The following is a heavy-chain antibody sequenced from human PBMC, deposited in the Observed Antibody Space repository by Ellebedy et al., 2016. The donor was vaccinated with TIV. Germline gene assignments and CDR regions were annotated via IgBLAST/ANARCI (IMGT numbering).Heavy chain of an antibody. D-gene: IGHD1-1*01. J-gene: IGHJ4*02. CDR1: GFTFSNFG. CDR2: IWFDGSHK. V-gene: IGHV3-33*01. Sequence: GGSLRLSCVASGFTFSNFGMHWVRPAPGKGLEWVAVIWFDGSHKYYAASVKGRFTISRDDSKNTVNLQMNRLRAEDTAIYYCARDIPRDWNDFEYWGQGTLVTGSS. CDR3: ARDIPRDWNDFEY.